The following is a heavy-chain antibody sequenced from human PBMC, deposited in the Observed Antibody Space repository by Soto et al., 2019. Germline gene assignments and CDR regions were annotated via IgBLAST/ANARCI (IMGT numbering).Heavy chain of an antibody. V-gene: IGHV4-59*01. CDR3: ARGHYSSGWPIDY. D-gene: IGHD6-19*01. CDR1: GDSFSDYY. J-gene: IGHJ4*02. CDR2: VFHSATT. Sequence: QVQLQESGPGLVKPSETLTLTCTVSGDSFSDYYWNWIRQVPGKGLECIGFVFHSATTSYNPSLRTRVAISADTSKKPFSLRPTSVTAADTAIYYCARGHYSSGWPIDYGGQGTLVTVSS.